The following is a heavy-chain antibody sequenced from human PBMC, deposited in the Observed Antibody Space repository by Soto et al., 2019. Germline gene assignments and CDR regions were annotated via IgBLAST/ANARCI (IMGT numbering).Heavy chain of an antibody. J-gene: IGHJ6*03. D-gene: IGHD4-17*01. CDR3: AKVAGPFYGDYRISVDLRAASHYYYYMDV. CDR2: ISGSGGST. Sequence: GGSLRLSCAASGFTFSSYAMSWVRQAPGKGLEWVSAISGSGGSTYYADSVKGRITISRDNSKNTLYLQMNSLRAEDTAVYYCAKVAGPFYGDYRISVDLRAASHYYYYMDVWGKGTTVTVSS. CDR1: GFTFSSYA. V-gene: IGHV3-23*01.